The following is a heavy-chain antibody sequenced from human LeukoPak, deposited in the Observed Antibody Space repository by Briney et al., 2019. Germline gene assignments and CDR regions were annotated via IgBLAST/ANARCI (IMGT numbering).Heavy chain of an antibody. CDR2: TYYSGST. V-gene: IGHV4-39*01. D-gene: IGHD3-22*01. Sequence: PSETLSLTCTVSGGSISSSNYYWGWIRQPPGKGLEWIVNTYYSGSTYYNPSLKSRVTISVDTSKNQFSLKLSSVTAADTAVYCCASVARDSSGYHYFDYWGQGTLVTVSS. CDR3: ASVARDSSGYHYFDY. J-gene: IGHJ4*02. CDR1: GGSISSSNYY.